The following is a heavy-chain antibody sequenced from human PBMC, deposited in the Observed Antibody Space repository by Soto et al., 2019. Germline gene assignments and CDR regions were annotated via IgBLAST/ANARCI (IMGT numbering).Heavy chain of an antibody. CDR3: ARAPRGSSSWNWFDP. J-gene: IGHJ5*02. CDR2: INAGNGNT. D-gene: IGHD6-13*01. Sequence: QVQLVQSGAEVKKPGASVKVSCKASGYTFTSYAMHWVRQAPGQRLEWMGWINAGNGNTKYSQKFQGRVTITRDTSASTAYMELSSLRSEDTAVYYCARAPRGSSSWNWFDPWVQGTLVTVSS. V-gene: IGHV1-3*01. CDR1: GYTFTSYA.